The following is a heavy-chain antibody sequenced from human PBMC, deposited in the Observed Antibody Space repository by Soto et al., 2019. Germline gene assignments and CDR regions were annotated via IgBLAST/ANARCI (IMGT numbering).Heavy chain of an antibody. Sequence: GGSLRLSCAASGFTFSSYDMHWVRQATGKGLEWVSAIGTAGDTYYPGSVKGRFTISRENAKNSLYLQMNSLRAGDTAVYYCARDKRVYGMDVWGQGTTVTVSS. CDR3: ARDKRVYGMDV. CDR1: GFTFSSYD. CDR2: IGTAGDT. V-gene: IGHV3-13*04. J-gene: IGHJ6*02.